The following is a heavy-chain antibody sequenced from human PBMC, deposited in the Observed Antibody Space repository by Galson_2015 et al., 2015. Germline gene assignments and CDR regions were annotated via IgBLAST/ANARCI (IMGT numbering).Heavy chain of an antibody. CDR1: GGTFTSYN. CDR3: ARQYDTTGYYAY. CDR2: IIPLFGSG. Sequence: SVKVSCKASGGTFTSYNISWVRQAPGQGLEWMGGIIPLFGSGNYAQKFQGRVTITADKSKTTTYMELSSLTSDDTAVYYCARQYDTTGYYAYWGQGTLVTVSS. V-gene: IGHV1-69*06. J-gene: IGHJ4*02. D-gene: IGHD3-22*01.